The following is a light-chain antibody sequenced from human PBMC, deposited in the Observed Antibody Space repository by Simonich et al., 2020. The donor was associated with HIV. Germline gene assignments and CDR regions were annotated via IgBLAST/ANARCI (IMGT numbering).Light chain of an antibody. CDR1: QSISTW. CDR3: QQYNSYPWT. Sequence: IQMTQSPSTLSASVGDRVTITCRASQSISTWLAWYQQKPGKAPNLLIYTASTLESGVPSRFSGSISGTEFTLTISSLQPDDFATYYCQQYNSYPWTFGQGTKVEFK. CDR2: TAS. J-gene: IGKJ1*01. V-gene: IGKV1-5*03.